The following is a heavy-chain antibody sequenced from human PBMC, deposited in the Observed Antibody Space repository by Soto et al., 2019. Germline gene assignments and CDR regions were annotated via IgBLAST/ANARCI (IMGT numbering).Heavy chain of an antibody. V-gene: IGHV3-30-3*01. CDR3: ARDLQWELLGWFDP. CDR2: ISYDGSNK. J-gene: IGHJ5*02. Sequence: QVQLVESGGGVVQPGRSLRLSCAASGFTFSSYAMHWVRQAPGKGLEWGAVISYDGSNKYYADSVKGRFTISRDNSKNTLYLQMNSLRAEDTAVYYCARDLQWELLGWFDPWGQGTLVTVSS. CDR1: GFTFSSYA. D-gene: IGHD1-26*01.